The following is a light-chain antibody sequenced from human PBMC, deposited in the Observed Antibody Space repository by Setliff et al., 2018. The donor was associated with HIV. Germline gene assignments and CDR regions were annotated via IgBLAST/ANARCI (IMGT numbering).Light chain of an antibody. V-gene: IGLV2-14*01. CDR2: EVS. CDR3: SSYTSSSTPYV. CDR1: SSDVGGYNY. J-gene: IGLJ1*01. Sequence: QSVLAQPASVSGPPGQSITISCTGTSSDVGGYNYVSWYQQHPGKDPKLMIYEVSNRPSGVSNRFSGSKSGNTASLTISGLQAEDEADYYCSSYTSSSTPYVFGTGTKVTVL.